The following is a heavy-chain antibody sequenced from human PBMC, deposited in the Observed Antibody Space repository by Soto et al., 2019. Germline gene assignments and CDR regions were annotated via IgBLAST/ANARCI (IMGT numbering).Heavy chain of an antibody. CDR1: GFTFSGYA. CDR2: ISGSGGST. V-gene: IGHV3-23*01. CDR3: AKGVGGGQLWHPSPNWFDP. D-gene: IGHD5-18*01. Sequence: GGSLRLSCAASGFTFSGYAMSWVRQAPGKGLEWVSAISGSGGSTYYADSVKGRFTISRDNSKNTLYLQMNSLRAEDTAVYYCAKGVGGGQLWHPSPNWFDPWGQGTLVTVSS. J-gene: IGHJ5*02.